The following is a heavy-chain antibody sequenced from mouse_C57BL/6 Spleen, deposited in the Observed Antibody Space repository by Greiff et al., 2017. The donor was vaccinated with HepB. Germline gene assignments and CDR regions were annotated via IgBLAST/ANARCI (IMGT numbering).Heavy chain of an antibody. J-gene: IGHJ4*01. V-gene: IGHV1-80*01. CDR1: GYAFSSYW. CDR2: IYPGDGDT. CDR3: ARFYYGSSLYYYAMDY. D-gene: IGHD1-1*01. Sequence: VQLVESGAELVKPGASVKISCKASGYAFSSYWMNWVKQRPGKGLEWIGQIYPGDGDTNYNGKFKGKSTLTADKSSSTAYMQLSSLTSEDSAVYFCARFYYGSSLYYYAMDYWGQGTSVTVSS.